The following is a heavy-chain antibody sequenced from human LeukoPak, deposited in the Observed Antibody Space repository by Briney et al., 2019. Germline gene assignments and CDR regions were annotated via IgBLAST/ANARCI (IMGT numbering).Heavy chain of an antibody. D-gene: IGHD4-23*01. CDR1: GDSISSGGYS. CDR3: ARVVYGGNLIDY. CDR2: IYYSGST. J-gene: IGHJ4*02. V-gene: IGHV4-30-4*07. Sequence: SETLSLTCTVSGDSISSGGYSWSWIRQPPGKGLEWIGYIYYSGSTYYNPSLKSRVTISVDTSKNQFSLKLSSVTAADTAVYYCARVVYGGNLIDYWGQGTLVTVSS.